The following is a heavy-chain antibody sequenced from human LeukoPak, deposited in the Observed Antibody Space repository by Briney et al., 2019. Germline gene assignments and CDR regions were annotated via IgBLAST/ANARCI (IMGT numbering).Heavy chain of an antibody. V-gene: IGHV1-18*04. CDR1: GYTFTSYG. J-gene: IGHJ4*02. CDR3: ARGVDDGIVVVPAAMPFGY. Sequence: ASVKVSCKASGYTFTSYGISWVRQAPGQGLEWMGWISAYNGNTNYAQKLQGRVTMTTDTSTSTAYMELRSLRSDDTAVYYCARGVDDGIVVVPAAMPFGYWGQGTLVTVSS. CDR2: ISAYNGNT. D-gene: IGHD2-2*01.